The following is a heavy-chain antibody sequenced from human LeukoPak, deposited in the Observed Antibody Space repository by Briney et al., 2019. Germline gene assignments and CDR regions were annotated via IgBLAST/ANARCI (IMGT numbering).Heavy chain of an antibody. CDR2: IHYSGRP. V-gene: IGHV4-59*11. CDR3: ARFGVDYDMDV. CDR1: GGSISGHY. D-gene: IGHD3-16*01. Sequence: SETLSLTCTVSGGSISGHYWTWIRQPPGKGLEWIGQIHYSGRPDYNPSLKSRVTISVDTSKNQLSLKVTSATGADTAVYYCARFGVDYDMDVWGQGTTVTVSS. J-gene: IGHJ6*02.